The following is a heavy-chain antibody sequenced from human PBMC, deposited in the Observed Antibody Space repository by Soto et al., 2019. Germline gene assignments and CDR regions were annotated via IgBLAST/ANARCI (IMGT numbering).Heavy chain of an antibody. V-gene: IGHV3-9*01. J-gene: IGHJ4*02. CDR3: AKDIGPGDSNSFFDY. Sequence: EVQLVESGGGLVQPGRSLRLSCAASGFTFDDYAMHWVRQAPGKGLEWVSGISWNSGSIGYADSVKGRFTISRDNAKNYLYLQMNSLRAEDTALYYCAKDIGPGDSNSFFDYWGQGTLVTVSS. CDR1: GFTFDDYA. CDR2: ISWNSGSI. D-gene: IGHD4-4*01.